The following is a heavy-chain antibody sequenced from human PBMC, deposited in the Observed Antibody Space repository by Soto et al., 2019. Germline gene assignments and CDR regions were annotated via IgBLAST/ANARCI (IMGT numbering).Heavy chain of an antibody. CDR3: AKDQGGSMIVVVINAFDI. D-gene: IGHD3-22*01. Sequence: QTVGSLRLSCAASGFTFSSYAMSWVRQAPGKGLEWVSAISGSGGSTYYADSVKGRFTISRDNSKNTLYLQMNSLRAEDTAVYYCAKDQGGSMIVVVINAFDIWGQGTMVTVSS. J-gene: IGHJ3*02. CDR1: GFTFSSYA. CDR2: ISGSGGST. V-gene: IGHV3-23*01.